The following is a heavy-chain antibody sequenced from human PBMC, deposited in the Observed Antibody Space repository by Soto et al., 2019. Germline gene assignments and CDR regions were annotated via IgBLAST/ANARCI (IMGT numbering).Heavy chain of an antibody. J-gene: IGHJ4*02. V-gene: IGHV4-59*01. Sequence: SETLSLTCTVSGGSISSYYWSWIRQPPGKGLEWIGYIYYSGSTNYNPSLKSRVTISVDTSKNQFSLKLSSVTAADTAVYYCARVWDYYDSSGYSRGIDYWGQGTLVTVS. D-gene: IGHD3-22*01. CDR2: IYYSGST. CDR3: ARVWDYYDSSGYSRGIDY. CDR1: GGSISSYY.